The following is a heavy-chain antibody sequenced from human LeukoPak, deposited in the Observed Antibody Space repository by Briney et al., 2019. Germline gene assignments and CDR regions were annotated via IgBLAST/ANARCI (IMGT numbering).Heavy chain of an antibody. CDR1: GYTFTSYG. V-gene: IGHV1-18*01. CDR2: ISAYSGNT. J-gene: IGHJ6*03. Sequence: GASVKVSCKASGYTFTSYGISWVRQARGQGLEWLGWISAYSGNTNYAQKLQGRVTLTTETSTNTAHMDLRSLRSDDTAVYFCARVSLDTSMVYYYMDVWGKGTTVTVSS. D-gene: IGHD5-18*01. CDR3: ARVSLDTSMVYYYMDV.